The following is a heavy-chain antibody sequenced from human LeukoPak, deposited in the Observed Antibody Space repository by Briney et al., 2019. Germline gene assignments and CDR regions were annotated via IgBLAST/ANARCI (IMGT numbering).Heavy chain of an antibody. CDR2: ISYRGSP. D-gene: IGHD1-26*01. Sequence: SETLSLTCTVSGGSISSGDYYWSWIRQPPGKGLEWIRYISYRGSPDYNPSLKGRVTISLDTSKNQFSLKLSSVTAADTAAYYCAREPMTYYYFDYWGQGTLVTVSS. V-gene: IGHV4-30-4*01. CDR3: AREPMTYYYFDY. CDR1: GGSISSGDYY. J-gene: IGHJ4*02.